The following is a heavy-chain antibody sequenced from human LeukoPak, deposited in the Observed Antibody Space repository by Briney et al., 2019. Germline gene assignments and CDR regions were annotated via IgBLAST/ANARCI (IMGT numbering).Heavy chain of an antibody. CDR3: ARHGSGGRAFDI. D-gene: IGHD3-10*01. J-gene: IGHJ3*02. CDR2: LYHRGYT. V-gene: IGHV4-59*08. Sequence: PSETLSLICSVCGDSIRSCFWSWVRQPPGKGLEWIGYLYHRGYTNYNPSLKARVPISVDTSKNHFSLKLSSVTAADTAVYYCARHGSGGRAFDIWGQGTMVTVSS. CDR1: GDSIRSCF.